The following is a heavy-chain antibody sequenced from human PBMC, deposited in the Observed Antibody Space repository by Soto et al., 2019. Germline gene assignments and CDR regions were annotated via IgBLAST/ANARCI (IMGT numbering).Heavy chain of an antibody. J-gene: IGHJ4*02. CDR1: GYTFTSYY. Sequence: QVQLVQSGAEVKKPGASVKVSCKASGYTFTSYYISWVRQAPGQGREWMGWISAYNGNTKYAQKLQGRVTMTTDKSTSTAYMQRRSLRSDDTAVYYCARDAPPEDYRRKATPVTVSS. V-gene: IGHV1-18*01. CDR3: ARDAPPEDY. CDR2: ISAYNGNT.